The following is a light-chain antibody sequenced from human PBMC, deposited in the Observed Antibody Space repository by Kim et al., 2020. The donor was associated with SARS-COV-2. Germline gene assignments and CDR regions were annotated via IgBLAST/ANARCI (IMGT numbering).Light chain of an antibody. CDR1: SSDVDSYNY. J-gene: IGLJ2*01. Sequence: GKSFTIACTGTSSDVDSYNYVSGYQPHPGKAPKLMIYEVNNRPSGVSDRFSGLKSGNTASLTISGLQAEDEADYYCSSYTRSGTVIFGGGTQLTVL. CDR3: SSYTRSGTVI. V-gene: IGLV2-14*01. CDR2: EVN.